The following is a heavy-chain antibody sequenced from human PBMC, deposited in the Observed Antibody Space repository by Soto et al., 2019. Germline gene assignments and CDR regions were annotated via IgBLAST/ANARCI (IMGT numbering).Heavy chain of an antibody. CDR3: ASGPANGVCYFDY. J-gene: IGHJ4*02. V-gene: IGHV1-8*01. Sequence: ASVKVPCKASGYTLTSYDINWVRQSTGQGLEWMGWMNPNSGNTGYAQKFQGRVTMTRNTSISTAYMELSSLRSEDTAVYYCASGPANGVCYFDYWGQGTLVTVSS. CDR2: MNPNSGNT. CDR1: GYTLTSYD. D-gene: IGHD2-8*01.